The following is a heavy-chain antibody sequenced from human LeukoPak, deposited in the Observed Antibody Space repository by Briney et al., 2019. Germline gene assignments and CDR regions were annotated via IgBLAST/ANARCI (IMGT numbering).Heavy chain of an antibody. D-gene: IGHD3-22*01. CDR1: GYTSTSYG. CDR2: ISAYNGNT. V-gene: IGHV1-18*01. J-gene: IGHJ4*02. CDR3: ARERVDSSGYYPFDY. Sequence: ASVKVSCKASGYTSTSYGIGWVRQAPGQGLEWMGWISAYNGNTNYAQKLQGRVTMTTDTSTSTAYMELRSLRSDDTAVYYCARERVDSSGYYPFDYWGQGTLVTVSS.